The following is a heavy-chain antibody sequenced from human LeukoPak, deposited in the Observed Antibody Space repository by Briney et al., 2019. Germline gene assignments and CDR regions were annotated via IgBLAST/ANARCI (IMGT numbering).Heavy chain of an antibody. CDR2: IYSSGTT. Sequence: SETLSLTCTVSGGSISGYYWNWIRQPAGKGLEWIGRIYSSGTTDDNPSLKSRVTMSVDTSQNVVSLRMTSVTAADMAVYYCVIFPGYWGQGTLVTVSS. D-gene: IGHD2/OR15-2a*01. J-gene: IGHJ4*02. CDR1: GGSISGYY. V-gene: IGHV4-4*07. CDR3: VIFPGY.